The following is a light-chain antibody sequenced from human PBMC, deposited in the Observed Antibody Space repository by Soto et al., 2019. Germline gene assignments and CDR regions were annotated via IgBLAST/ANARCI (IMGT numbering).Light chain of an antibody. Sequence: QAVVTQPPSLSGAPGQRVTISCTGSSSNIGAGYDVHWYRQLPGTAPKLLIYGNDNRPSGVPDRFSGSKSGTSASLAITGLQAEDEADYYCQSYDSSLSGFYVFGTGTKVTVL. V-gene: IGLV1-40*01. CDR1: SSNIGAGYD. CDR3: QSYDSSLSGFYV. CDR2: GND. J-gene: IGLJ1*01.